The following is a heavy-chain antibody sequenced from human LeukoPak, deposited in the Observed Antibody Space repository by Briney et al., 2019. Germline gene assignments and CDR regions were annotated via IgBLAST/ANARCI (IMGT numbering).Heavy chain of an antibody. V-gene: IGHV3-53*01. CDR2: IYSGGST. Sequence: GGSLRLSCAASGFTVSSNYMSWVHQAPGKGLEWVSVIYSGGSTYYADSVKGRFTISRDNSKNTLYLQMNSLRAEDTAVYYCARALWWSPWRAFDIWGQGTMVTVSS. CDR1: GFTVSSNY. D-gene: IGHD2-21*01. CDR3: ARALWWSPWRAFDI. J-gene: IGHJ3*02.